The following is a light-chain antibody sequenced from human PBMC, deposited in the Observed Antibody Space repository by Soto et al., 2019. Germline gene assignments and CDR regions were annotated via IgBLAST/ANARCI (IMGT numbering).Light chain of an antibody. CDR2: EVS. J-gene: IGLJ1*01. CDR3: SSFTASSTRV. V-gene: IGLV2-14*01. Sequence: QSALTQPASVSGSPGQSITISCTGTSSDVGLYNFLSWYQQHPGKAPKLMIYEVSNRPSGVSNRFSGSKSGNTASLTISGLQAEDEADYYCSSFTASSTRVFGTGTKVTVL. CDR1: SSDVGLYNF.